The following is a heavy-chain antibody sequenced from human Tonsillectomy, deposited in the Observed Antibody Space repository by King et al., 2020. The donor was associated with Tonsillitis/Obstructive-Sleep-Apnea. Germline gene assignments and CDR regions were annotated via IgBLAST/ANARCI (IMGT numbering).Heavy chain of an antibody. V-gene: IGHV4-31*03. J-gene: IGHJ5*02. CDR1: GGSISSGNYY. CDR3: ARQVPHISNWFDP. CDR2: ISYSGST. Sequence: QLQESGPGLVKPSQTLSLTCTISGGSISSGNYYWNWIRQHPGKGLEWIGYISYSGSTYYNPSLKSRVTISVDTSKNQFSLKLTSVTAADTAVYYCARQVPHISNWFDPWGQGTLVTVSS.